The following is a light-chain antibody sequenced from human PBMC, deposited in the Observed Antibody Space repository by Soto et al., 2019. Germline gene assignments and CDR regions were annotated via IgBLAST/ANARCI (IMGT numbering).Light chain of an antibody. V-gene: IGKV3-11*01. J-gene: IGKJ4*01. CDR3: QQRSNRLT. CDR2: GAS. CDR1: QSVRSTY. Sequence: DIVLTQSPGTLSLSPGERATLSCRASQSVRSTYLAWYQQRPGQAPRLLLYGASNRATGTPARFSGSGSGTDFTLTISSLEPEDSAVYYCQQRSNRLTFGGGTKVDIK.